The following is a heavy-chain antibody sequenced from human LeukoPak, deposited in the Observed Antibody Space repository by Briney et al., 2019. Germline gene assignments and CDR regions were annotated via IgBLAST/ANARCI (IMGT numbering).Heavy chain of an antibody. Sequence: PSETLSLTCAVYGGSFSGYYWSWIRQPPGKGLEWIGEINHSGSTNYNPSLKSRVTISVDTSKNQFSLKLSSVTAADTAVYYCATCGYSYGYSFGYWGQGTLVTVSS. J-gene: IGHJ4*02. CDR2: INHSGST. CDR3: ATCGYSYGYSFGY. CDR1: GGSFSGYY. D-gene: IGHD5-18*01. V-gene: IGHV4-34*01.